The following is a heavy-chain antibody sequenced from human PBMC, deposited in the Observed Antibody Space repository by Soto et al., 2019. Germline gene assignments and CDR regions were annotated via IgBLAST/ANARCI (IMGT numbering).Heavy chain of an antibody. CDR2: MNPNSGNT. Sequence: GASVKVSCKASGYTFTSYDINWVRQATGQGLEWMGWMNPNSGNTGYAQKFQGRVTMTRNTSISTAYMELSSLRSEDTAVYYCARGPHYDFWSGPYYYYMDVWGKGTKVTVSS. CDR1: GYTFTSYD. J-gene: IGHJ6*03. D-gene: IGHD3-3*01. CDR3: ARGPHYDFWSGPYYYYMDV. V-gene: IGHV1-8*01.